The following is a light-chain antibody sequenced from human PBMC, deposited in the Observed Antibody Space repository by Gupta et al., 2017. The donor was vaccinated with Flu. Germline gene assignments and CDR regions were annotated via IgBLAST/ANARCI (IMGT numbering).Light chain of an antibody. CDR2: LGS. Sequence: DVVMTQSPRSLPVALGQPASISCRSSQSLVYTDGSTVLHWFQQRPGQSPRRLIYLGSHRDSGVPDRFSGSGSGTDFTLKISRVEAEDVGIYCCKQWEAWPWAFGQGTKVEIK. CDR3: KQWEAWPWA. J-gene: IGKJ1*01. CDR1: QSLVYTDGSTV. V-gene: IGKV2-30*01.